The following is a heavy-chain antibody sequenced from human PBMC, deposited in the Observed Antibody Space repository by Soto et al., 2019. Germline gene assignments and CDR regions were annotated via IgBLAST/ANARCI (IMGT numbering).Heavy chain of an antibody. CDR2: ISSSSSTI. D-gene: IGHD3-22*01. CDR1: GFTFSSYS. J-gene: IGHJ6*02. V-gene: IGHV3-48*02. Sequence: EVRLVESGGGLVQPGGSLRLSCAASGFTFSSYSMNWVRQAPGKGLEWVSYISSSSSTIYYADSVKGRFTISRDNAKNSLYLQMNSLRDEDTAVYYCAREGGRVYDSSGYYYGLYYYYYGMDVWGQGTTVTVSS. CDR3: AREGGRVYDSSGYYYGLYYYYYGMDV.